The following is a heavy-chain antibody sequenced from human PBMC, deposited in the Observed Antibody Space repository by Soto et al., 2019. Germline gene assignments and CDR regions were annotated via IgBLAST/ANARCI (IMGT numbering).Heavy chain of an antibody. CDR1: GFTFSSYS. CDR3: ARDGTLTLYNWFDL. J-gene: IGHJ5*02. V-gene: IGHV3-21*01. CDR2: ISSSSSYI. D-gene: IGHD1-1*01. Sequence: EVQLVESGGGLVKPGGSLRLSCAASGFTFSSYSMNWVRQAPGKGLEWVSSISSSSSYIYYADSVKGRFTISRDNAKNSLYLQMNSLRAEDTAVYYCARDGTLTLYNWFDLWGQGTLVTVSS.